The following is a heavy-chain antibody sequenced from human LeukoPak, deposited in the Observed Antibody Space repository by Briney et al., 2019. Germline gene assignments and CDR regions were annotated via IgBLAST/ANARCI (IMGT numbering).Heavy chain of an antibody. D-gene: IGHD3-22*01. CDR3: TTVGSYYYVRAFDI. Sequence: GGSLRLSCAASGFTFSNAWMSWVRQAPVKELEWVGRIKSKTDGGTTDYAAPVKGRFTISRDDSKNTLYLRMNSLKTEDTAVYYCTTVGSYYYVRAFDIWGQGTMVTVSS. J-gene: IGHJ3*02. CDR1: GFTFSNAW. CDR2: IKSKTDGGTT. V-gene: IGHV3-15*01.